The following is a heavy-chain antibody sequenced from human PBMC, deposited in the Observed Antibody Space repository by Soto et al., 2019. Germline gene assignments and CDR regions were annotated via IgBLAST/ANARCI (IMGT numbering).Heavy chain of an antibody. Sequence: GASVKVSCKASGGTFSSYAISWVRQAPGQRLEWMGWINASNGKTKYSQKFQGRVTITRDTSASTAYMELSSLRSEDTAVYYCARGMTGTTGRYYYYMDVWGKGTTVTVSS. D-gene: IGHD1-7*01. CDR1: GGTFSSYA. V-gene: IGHV1-3*01. J-gene: IGHJ6*03. CDR2: INASNGKT. CDR3: ARGMTGTTGRYYYYMDV.